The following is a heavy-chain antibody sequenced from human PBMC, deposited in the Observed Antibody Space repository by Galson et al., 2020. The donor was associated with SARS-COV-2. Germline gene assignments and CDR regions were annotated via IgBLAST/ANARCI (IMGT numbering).Heavy chain of an antibody. CDR3: AHRPEMGRGVVRSNFDY. CDR1: GFSFSTSEVG. D-gene: IGHD3-10*01. J-gene: IGHJ4*02. Sequence: SGPTLVKPTQTLTLTCTFSGFSFSTSEVGVGWIRQPPGKALEWLALIYWDDDKRYSPSLRNRLTITKDTSKNQVVLTMTNMDPVDKTTYYWAHRPEMGRGVVRSNFDYWGQGTRVTVSS. V-gene: IGHV2-5*02. CDR2: IYWDDDK.